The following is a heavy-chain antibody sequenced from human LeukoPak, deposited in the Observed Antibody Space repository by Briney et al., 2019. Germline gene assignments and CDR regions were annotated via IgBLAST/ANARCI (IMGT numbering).Heavy chain of an antibody. V-gene: IGHV4-4*07. J-gene: IGHJ3*02. D-gene: IGHD1-1*01. CDR2: IYTSGST. CDR1: GGSISSYY. Sequence: SETLSLICTVSGGSISSYYWSWIRQPAGKGLEWIGRIYTSGSTNYNPSVKSRVTMSVDTSKNQFSLKLSSVTAADTAVYYCASLDGTYAFNIWGQGTMVTVSS. CDR3: ASLDGTYAFNI.